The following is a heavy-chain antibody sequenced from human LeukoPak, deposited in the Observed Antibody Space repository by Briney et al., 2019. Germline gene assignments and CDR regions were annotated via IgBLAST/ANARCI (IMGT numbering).Heavy chain of an antibody. CDR1: GSPFSGFG. D-gene: IGHD3-22*01. CDR2: IWYDGTNK. V-gene: IGHV3-33*01. CDR3: ARERLGDYDSSIDY. Sequence: PGGSLRLSCAASGSPFSGFGMHWVRQAPGKGLEWVAVIWYDGTNKYYADSVRGRFTISRDNSENTLYLQMNSLSPEDTAIYYCARERLGDYDSSIDYWGQGTLVSVSS. J-gene: IGHJ4*02.